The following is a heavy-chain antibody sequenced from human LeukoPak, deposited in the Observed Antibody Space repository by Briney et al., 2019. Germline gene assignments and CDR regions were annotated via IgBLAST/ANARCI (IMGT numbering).Heavy chain of an antibody. V-gene: IGHV1-2*02. CDR2: INPNSGGT. Sequence: ASVKVSCKASGYTFTGYYMHWVRQAPGQGLEWMGWINPNSGGTNYAQKFQGRVTMTRDTSISTAYMELSRLRSDDTAVYYCARVVVPAAICCVDRNWFDPWGQGTLVTVSS. CDR1: GYTFTGYY. D-gene: IGHD2-2*01. J-gene: IGHJ5*02. CDR3: ARVVVPAAICCVDRNWFDP.